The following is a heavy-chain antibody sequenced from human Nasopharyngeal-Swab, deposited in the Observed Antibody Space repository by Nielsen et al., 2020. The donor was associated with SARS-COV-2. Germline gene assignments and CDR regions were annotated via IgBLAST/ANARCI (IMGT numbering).Heavy chain of an antibody. V-gene: IGHV4-39*07. D-gene: IGHD3-22*01. J-gene: IGHJ4*02. Sequence: SETLSPTCTVSGGSISSSSYYWGWIRQPPGKGLEWIGSIYYSGSTYYNPSLKSRVTISVDTSKNQFSLKLSSVTAADTAVYYCATSDGGSGYSWGQGTLVTVSS. CDR3: ATSDGGSGYS. CDR2: IYYSGST. CDR1: GGSISSSSYY.